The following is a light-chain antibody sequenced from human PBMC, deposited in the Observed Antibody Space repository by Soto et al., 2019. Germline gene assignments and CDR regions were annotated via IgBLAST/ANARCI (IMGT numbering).Light chain of an antibody. CDR1: RDIKRY. Sequence: VLTHSPAILSSSPGERATLSCRARRDIKRYLAWYQQKPGQAPRLLIYDASNRATGIPARFSGSGSGTDFNLTISSLEPEDFAVYYCQQRCNWPLTFGGGTKVDVK. J-gene: IGKJ4*01. CDR2: DAS. CDR3: QQRCNWPLT. V-gene: IGKV3-11*01.